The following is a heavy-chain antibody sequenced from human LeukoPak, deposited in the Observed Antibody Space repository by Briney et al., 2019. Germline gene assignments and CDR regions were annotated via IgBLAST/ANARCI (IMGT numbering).Heavy chain of an antibody. D-gene: IGHD3-22*01. J-gene: IGHJ4*02. V-gene: IGHV3-23*01. Sequence: PGGSLRLFCAASGFTFSSYAMSWVRQAPGRGLEWVSAISGSGGSTYYADSVKGRFTISRDNSKNTLYLQMNSLRAEDTAVYYCAKDPYYYDSSGYLGYYFDYWGQGTLVTVSS. CDR3: AKDPYYYDSSGYLGYYFDY. CDR1: GFTFSSYA. CDR2: ISGSGGST.